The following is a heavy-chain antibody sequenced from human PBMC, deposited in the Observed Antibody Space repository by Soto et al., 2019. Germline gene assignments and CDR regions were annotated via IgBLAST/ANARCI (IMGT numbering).Heavy chain of an antibody. CDR3: AVGRHKTSGSNTWFDP. CDR2: ISDTGGGT. Sequence: GGSLRLSCAVSGVNFSSYAMNWVRQAPGKGLEWVSTISDTGGGTFYAGSVKGRFTISRDNSKNTLYLQMHSLRADDSAIYFCAVGRHKTSGSNTWFDPWGRGTLVTVSS. CDR1: GVNFSSYA. D-gene: IGHD3-22*01. V-gene: IGHV3-23*01. J-gene: IGHJ5*02.